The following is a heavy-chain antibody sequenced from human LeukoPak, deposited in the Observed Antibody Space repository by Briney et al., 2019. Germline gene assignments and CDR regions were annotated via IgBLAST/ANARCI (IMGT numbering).Heavy chain of an antibody. CDR1: GGSISSYY. J-gene: IGHJ5*02. CDR2: IYTSGST. CDR3: ARKVVVRGVISRFDP. Sequence: SETLSLTCTVSGGSISSYYWSWIRQPAGKGLEWIGRIYTSGSTNYSPSLKSRVTMSVDTSKNQFSLKLSSVTAADTAVYYCARKVVVRGVISRFDPWGQGTLVTVSS. D-gene: IGHD3-10*01. V-gene: IGHV4-4*07.